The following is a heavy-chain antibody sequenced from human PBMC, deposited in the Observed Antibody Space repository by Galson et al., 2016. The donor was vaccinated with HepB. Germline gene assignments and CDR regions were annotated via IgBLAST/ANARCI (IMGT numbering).Heavy chain of an antibody. Sequence: SVKVSCKASGYTFSIYYMHWVRQAPGQGLEWMGMIHPSGGSTDYAQKFQGRLTVTRDTSTSTAYMELSSLTSDDTAFYYCARSGPKFFYFLGQGVLGTGSS. CDR3: ARSGPKFFYF. J-gene: IGHJ4*02. CDR2: IHPSGGST. CDR1: GYTFSIYY. D-gene: IGHD3-10*01. V-gene: IGHV1-46*01.